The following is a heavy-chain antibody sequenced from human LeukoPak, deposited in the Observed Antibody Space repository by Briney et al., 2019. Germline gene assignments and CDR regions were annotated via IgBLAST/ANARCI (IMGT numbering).Heavy chain of an antibody. CDR3: AKTSAGIRGGYFDY. CDR1: GFIFSGYG. D-gene: IGHD3-10*01. V-gene: IGHV3-23*01. Sequence: AGGSLRLSCAASGFIFSGYGMTWVRQAPGKGLEWVSLINDSGGNTYYADSVKGRFTISRDNSKNTLFLQMSSLRAEDTAVYYCAKTSAGIRGGYFDYWGQGTLVTVSS. J-gene: IGHJ4*02. CDR2: INDSGGNT.